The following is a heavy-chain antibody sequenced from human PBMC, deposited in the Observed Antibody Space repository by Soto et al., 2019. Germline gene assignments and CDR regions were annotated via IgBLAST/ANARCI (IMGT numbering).Heavy chain of an antibody. CDR2: ISGSGGGT. Sequence: GGSLRLSCAASGFTFSSYAMSWVRQAPGKGLEWVSAISGSGGGTYYADSVKGRFTISRDNSKNTLYLQMNSLRAEDTAVYYCAKDQEYSGYDFSPTYYFYSWGQGTLVTV. V-gene: IGHV3-23*01. J-gene: IGHJ4*02. D-gene: IGHD5-12*01. CDR3: AKDQEYSGYDFSPTYYFYS. CDR1: GFTFSSYA.